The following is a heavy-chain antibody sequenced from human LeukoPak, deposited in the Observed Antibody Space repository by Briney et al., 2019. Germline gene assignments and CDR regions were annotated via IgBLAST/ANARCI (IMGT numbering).Heavy chain of an antibody. CDR1: GYTFTSYW. J-gene: IGHJ4*02. D-gene: IGHD1-26*01. CDR2: IDPSDSYT. CDR3: ARHGVGSSTDDY. Sequence: TGESLKISCQSSGYTFTSYWISWVRQMPGKGLEWMGRIDPSDSYTNYSPSFQGRVTISADKSISTAYLQWTSLKASDTAMYYCARHGVGSSTDDYWGQGTLVTVSS. V-gene: IGHV5-10-1*01.